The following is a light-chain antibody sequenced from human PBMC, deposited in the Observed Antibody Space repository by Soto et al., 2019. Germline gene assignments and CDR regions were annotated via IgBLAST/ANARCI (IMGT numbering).Light chain of an antibody. J-gene: IGKJ1*01. V-gene: IGKV3-11*01. CDR1: QSISSNY. Sequence: ESVLTHSPSTLPLSQSERATLSFSASQSISSNYLAWYQQKPGQAPRLLIYGASNRATGIPDRFSGSGSGTGFTLTISDVQPEDFALYYCHQRQSWPRTFGQGTKVDIK. CDR2: GAS. CDR3: HQRQSWPRT.